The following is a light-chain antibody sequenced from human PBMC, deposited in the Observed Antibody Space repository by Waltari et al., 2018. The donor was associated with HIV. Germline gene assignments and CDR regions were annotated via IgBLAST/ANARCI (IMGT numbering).Light chain of an antibody. V-gene: IGLV1-47*01. CDR2: RNN. Sequence: QSVLTQPPSASGTPGQRVTISCSGSSSNIGSNYVYWYQQLPGTAPNLLIYRNNQRPSGVPAQFSGSKSGTSASLAISGLRSEIEALYYCAAWDDSLSGWVFGGGTKVSVL. CDR1: SSNIGSNY. J-gene: IGLJ2*01. CDR3: AAWDDSLSGWV.